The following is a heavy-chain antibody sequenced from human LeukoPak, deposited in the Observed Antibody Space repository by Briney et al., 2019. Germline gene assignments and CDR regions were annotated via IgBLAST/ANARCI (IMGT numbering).Heavy chain of an antibody. CDR1: GYTFTDYY. J-gene: IGHJ6*03. Sequence: GASVKVSCKASGYTFTDYYIHWVQQAPGKGLEWMGRVHRDDGESIYAEKFQGRVTITVDTSTDTAYMELSSLRSEDTAVYYCATGRRLGDSATRHGKCSIDTCFYLSYYYMDVWGKGTTVTVSS. CDR2: VHRDDGES. V-gene: IGHV1-69-2*01. D-gene: IGHD2/OR15-2a*01. CDR3: ATGRRLGDSATRHGKCSIDTCFYLSYYYMDV.